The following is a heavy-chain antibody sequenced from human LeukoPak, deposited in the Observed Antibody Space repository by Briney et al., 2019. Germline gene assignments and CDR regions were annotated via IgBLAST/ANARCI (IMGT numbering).Heavy chain of an antibody. CDR2: IYPGDSDT. J-gene: IGHJ4*02. Sequence: GESLKISCKGSGYSFTSYWIGWVRQMPGKGLEWMGIIYPGDSDTRYSPSFQGQVTISVDKSIRTAYLQWSSLKASDTAMYYCARLTYYYGSGSYWPGYFDYWGQGTLVTVSS. CDR1: GYSFTSYW. V-gene: IGHV5-51*01. CDR3: ARLTYYYGSGSYWPGYFDY. D-gene: IGHD3-10*01.